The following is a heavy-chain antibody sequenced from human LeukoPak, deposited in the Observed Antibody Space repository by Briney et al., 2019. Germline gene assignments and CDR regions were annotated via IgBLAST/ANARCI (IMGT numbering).Heavy chain of an antibody. CDR3: ARDLSMVRGPLGY. D-gene: IGHD3-10*01. Sequence: GGSLRLSCAASGFIFSTYGMHWVRQAPGKGLEWVAVIWYDGSDIYYADSVKGRFTISRDNSKNTLYLQVNSLRAEDTAVYYCARDLSMVRGPLGYWGQGTLVTVSS. V-gene: IGHV3-33*01. J-gene: IGHJ4*02. CDR1: GFIFSTYG. CDR2: IWYDGSDI.